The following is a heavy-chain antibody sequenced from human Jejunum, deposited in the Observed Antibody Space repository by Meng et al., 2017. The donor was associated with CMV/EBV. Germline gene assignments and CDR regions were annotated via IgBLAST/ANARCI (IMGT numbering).Heavy chain of an antibody. CDR3: ARASLHAYMDV. V-gene: IGHV3-53*01. CDR2: IYSTGGT. D-gene: IGHD5/OR15-5a*01. Sequence: WAAAEFDVSRSEVSWVRQAQGKGREWVSVIYSTGGTYYAESVRGLFAISRDNSKNTVFLQMNSLRADDTAVYYCARASLHAYMDVWGQGTKVTVSS. J-gene: IGHJ6*03. CDR1: EFDVSRSE.